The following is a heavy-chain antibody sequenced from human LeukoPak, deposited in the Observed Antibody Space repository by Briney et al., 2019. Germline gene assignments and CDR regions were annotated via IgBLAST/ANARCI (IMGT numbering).Heavy chain of an antibody. V-gene: IGHV3-33*01. CDR3: ARDAGLGMFGFFDY. Sequence: GRSLRLSCAASGFTFSTYGMHWVRQAPGKGLEWVAVIWNDGSNKYFIESVKGRFTISRDNSKNTLSLQMNSLRAEDTAVYYCARDAGLGMFGFFDYWGQGTLVTVSS. J-gene: IGHJ4*02. CDR2: IWNDGSNK. CDR1: GFTFSTYG. D-gene: IGHD3-10*02.